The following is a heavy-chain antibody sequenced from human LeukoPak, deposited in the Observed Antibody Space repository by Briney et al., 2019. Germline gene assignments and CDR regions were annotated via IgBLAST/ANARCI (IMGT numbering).Heavy chain of an antibody. V-gene: IGHV1-18*01. D-gene: IGHD4-23*01. Sequence: GASVKVSCKTSGYTFTSYGVSWVRQAPGQGPEWMGWVSGYNGNTNYVQRFQGRVTMTTDTSTTTAYMELRNLRSDDTAVYYCARDIATVVHQDWGQGTLVTVSS. CDR2: VSGYNGNT. J-gene: IGHJ4*02. CDR1: GYTFTSYG. CDR3: ARDIATVVHQD.